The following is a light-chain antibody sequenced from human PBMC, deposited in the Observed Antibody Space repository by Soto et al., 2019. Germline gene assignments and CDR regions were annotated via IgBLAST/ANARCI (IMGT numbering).Light chain of an antibody. CDR1: RTVGNF. Sequence: EIVLSQSPATLSLSPGERATLSCRASRTVGNFLAWYQQKPGQAPSLLIYDATHRATGIPARFSGSGSGTDFTLTISRLEPEDFAVYYCQQYGSSPITFGQGTRLENK. CDR3: QQYGSSPIT. J-gene: IGKJ5*01. V-gene: IGKV3-20*01. CDR2: DAT.